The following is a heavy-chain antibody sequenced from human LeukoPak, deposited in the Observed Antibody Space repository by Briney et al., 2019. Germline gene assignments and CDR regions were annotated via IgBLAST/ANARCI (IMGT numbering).Heavy chain of an antibody. CDR1: GYSFTSYW. J-gene: IGHJ4*02. CDR2: IYPGDSDT. CDR3: ARPGYSSGWYRYYFDY. D-gene: IGHD6-19*01. V-gene: IGHV5-51*01. Sequence: GESLKISCKGSGYSFTSYWIGWVRQLPGKGLGWMGIIYPGDSDTRYSPSFQGQVTISADKSISTAYLQWSSLKASDTAMYYCARPGYSSGWYRYYFDYWGQGTLVTGSS.